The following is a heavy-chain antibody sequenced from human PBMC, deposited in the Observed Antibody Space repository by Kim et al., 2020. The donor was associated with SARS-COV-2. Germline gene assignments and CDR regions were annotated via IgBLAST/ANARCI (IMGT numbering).Heavy chain of an antibody. Sequence: NTNYAQKLQGRVTMTTDTATSTAYMELRSLRSDDTAVYYCARAGQWLVRCWGQGTLVTVSS. CDR3: ARAGQWLVRC. CDR2: NT. J-gene: IGHJ4*02. D-gene: IGHD6-19*01. V-gene: IGHV1-18*01.